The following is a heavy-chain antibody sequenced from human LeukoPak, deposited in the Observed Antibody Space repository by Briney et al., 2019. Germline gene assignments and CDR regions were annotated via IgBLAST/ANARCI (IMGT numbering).Heavy chain of an antibody. CDR2: ISGSGGNT. V-gene: IGHV3-23*01. D-gene: IGHD3-22*01. CDR3: FGGSGYNSDY. J-gene: IGHJ4*02. CDR1: GFTFSSYA. Sequence: GGSLRLSCVASGFTFSSYAMNWVRQAPGKGLEWVSLISGSGGNTYYADSVKGRFTISRDNSKNTLYLQMNSLRAEDTALYSCFGGSGYNSDYWGQGTPVTVSP.